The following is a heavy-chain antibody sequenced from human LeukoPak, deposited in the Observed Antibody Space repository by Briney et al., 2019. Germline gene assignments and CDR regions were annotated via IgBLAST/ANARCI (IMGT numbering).Heavy chain of an antibody. CDR3: ARDQGSDYYGSGSYY. D-gene: IGHD3-10*01. V-gene: IGHV3-7*01. Sequence: AGGSLRLSCAASGFTFSSYWMSWVRQAPGKGLEWVANIKQDGSEKYYVDSVKGRFTISRDNAKNSLYLQMNSLRAEDTAVYYCARDQGSDYYGSGSYYWGQGTLVTVSS. J-gene: IGHJ4*02. CDR1: GFTFSSYW. CDR2: IKQDGSEK.